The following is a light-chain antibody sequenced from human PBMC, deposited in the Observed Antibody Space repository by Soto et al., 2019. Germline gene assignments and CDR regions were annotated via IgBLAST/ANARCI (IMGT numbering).Light chain of an antibody. J-gene: IGKJ2*01. CDR3: QQYNSLYT. CDR2: KAS. V-gene: IGKV1-5*03. Sequence: DIQMTQSPSTLSASVGDRVTITCRASHSISSWLAWYQQKPGKAPKLLIYKASSLESGVPSRFSGSGSGTEFTLTISSLQPDDFATYCQQYNSLYTFGQGTKLEIK. CDR1: HSISSW.